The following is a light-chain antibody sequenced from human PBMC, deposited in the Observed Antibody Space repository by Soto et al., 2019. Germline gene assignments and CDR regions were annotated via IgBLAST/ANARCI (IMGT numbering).Light chain of an antibody. Sequence: EIVMTQSPATLSVSPGERATLSCRASQSVYNNLAWYQQKPGQAPRLLIYDASNRATGIPARFSGSGSGTDFTLTISSLEPEDFAVYYCQQRSNWPITFGQGTRLEIK. CDR1: QSVYNN. CDR3: QQRSNWPIT. CDR2: DAS. V-gene: IGKV3-11*01. J-gene: IGKJ5*01.